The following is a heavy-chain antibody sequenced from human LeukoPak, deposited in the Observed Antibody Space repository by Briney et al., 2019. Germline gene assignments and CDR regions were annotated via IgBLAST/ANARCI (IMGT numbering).Heavy chain of an antibody. CDR3: ARADSSGLILELYFQH. D-gene: IGHD3-22*01. J-gene: IGHJ1*01. CDR2: IYYSGST. V-gene: IGHV4-31*03. CDR1: GGSISSGGYY. Sequence: SETLSLTCTVSGGSISSGGYYWSWIRQHPGKGLEWIGYIYYSGSTYYNPSLKSRVTISVDTSKNQFSLKLSSVTAADTAVYYCARADSSGLILELYFQHWGQGTLVTVSS.